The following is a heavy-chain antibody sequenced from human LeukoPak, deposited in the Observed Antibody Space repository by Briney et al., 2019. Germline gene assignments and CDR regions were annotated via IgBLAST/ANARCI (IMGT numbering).Heavy chain of an antibody. Sequence: GASVKVSCKASGYTFTSYDINWVRQATGQGLEWMGWMNPNSGNTGYAQKFQGRVTITRNTSISTAYMELSSLRSEDTAVYYCARGVDYSILFRRWYYFDYWGQGTLVTVSS. CDR1: GYTFTSYD. CDR3: ARGVDYSILFRRWYYFDY. J-gene: IGHJ4*02. D-gene: IGHD4-11*01. CDR2: MNPNSGNT. V-gene: IGHV1-8*03.